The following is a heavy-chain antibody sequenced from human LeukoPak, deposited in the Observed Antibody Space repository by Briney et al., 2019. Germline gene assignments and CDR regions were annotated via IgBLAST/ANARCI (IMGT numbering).Heavy chain of an antibody. CDR2: ISSSNNYI. V-gene: IGHV3-21*01. CDR3: ARMPSDY. D-gene: IGHD2-2*01. CDR1: GFTFRSYS. J-gene: IGHJ4*02. Sequence: GGSPRLSCAASGFTFRSYSMSWVRQAPGKGLEWVSSISSSNNYIYYADSVKGRFTISRDNAKNSLYLQMNSLGAEDTAVYYCARMPSDYWGQGTLVTVSS.